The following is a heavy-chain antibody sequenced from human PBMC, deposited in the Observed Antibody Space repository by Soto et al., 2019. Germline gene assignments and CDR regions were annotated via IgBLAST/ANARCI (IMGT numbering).Heavy chain of an antibody. Sequence: GGSLRLSCAASGFTFSSYGMHWVRQAPGKGLEWVAVISYDGSNKYYADSVKGRFTISRDNSKNTLYLQMNSLRAEDTAVYYCANNLYSGYDAYYGMDVWGQGTMVTVSS. J-gene: IGHJ6*02. CDR2: ISYDGSNK. D-gene: IGHD5-12*01. V-gene: IGHV3-30*18. CDR3: ANNLYSGYDAYYGMDV. CDR1: GFTFSSYG.